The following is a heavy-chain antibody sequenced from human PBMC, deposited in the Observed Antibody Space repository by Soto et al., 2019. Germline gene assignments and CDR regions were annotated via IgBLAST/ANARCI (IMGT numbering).Heavy chain of an antibody. J-gene: IGHJ4*02. CDR2: MNEDGSQK. V-gene: IGHV3-7*03. Sequence: EVQLVESGGGLVQAGGSLRLSCVVSGFSSRDYWMTWVRLAPGKGLEWVANMNEDGSQKHYMDSVEGRFTIARDNAKNSVYLQMNSLRRDDTAIYYCASDKARRFDYWGQGTLVTVSS. CDR1: GFSSRDYW. CDR3: ASDKARRFDY. D-gene: IGHD1-1*01.